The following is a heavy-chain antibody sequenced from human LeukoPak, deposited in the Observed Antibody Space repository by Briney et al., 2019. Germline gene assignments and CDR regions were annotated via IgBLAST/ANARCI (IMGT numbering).Heavy chain of an antibody. CDR1: GYTFTDYN. D-gene: IGHD2-2*01. J-gene: IGHJ4*02. CDR3: ARGGCSGTSCYAYDY. Sequence: ASVKVSCKASGYTFTDYNMHWVRQAPGQGLEWMVWINPFSGVTNYAHKFQARVTMTRDTSISTAYMELSSLESEDTAVYYCARGGCSGTSCYAYDYWGQGTLVTVSS. CDR2: INPFSGVT. V-gene: IGHV1-2*02.